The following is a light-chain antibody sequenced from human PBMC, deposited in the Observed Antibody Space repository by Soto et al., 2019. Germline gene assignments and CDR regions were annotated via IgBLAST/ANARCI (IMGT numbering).Light chain of an antibody. Sequence: DIQMTRSPSTLSASVGDRVTITCRASQSISSWLAWYQQKLGRAPRLLIYDASSLESGVPSRFSGSGYGTEFTLTISSLQPDDFATYYCQKYNSGPQTFGQGTKVDIK. CDR2: DAS. CDR1: QSISSW. CDR3: QKYNSGPQT. J-gene: IGKJ1*01. V-gene: IGKV1-5*01.